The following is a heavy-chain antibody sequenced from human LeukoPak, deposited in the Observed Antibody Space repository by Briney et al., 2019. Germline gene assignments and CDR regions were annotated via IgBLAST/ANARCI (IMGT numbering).Heavy chain of an antibody. CDR1: GGSFSGYY. CDR2: INHSGST. J-gene: IGHJ4*02. V-gene: IGHV4-34*01. Sequence: SETLSLTCAGYGGSFSGYYWSWIRQPPGKGLEWIGEINHSGSTNYNPSLKSRVTISVDTSKNQFSLKLSSVTAADTAVYYCARRIAVAGRSDYWGQGTLVTVSS. CDR3: ARRIAVAGRSDY. D-gene: IGHD6-19*01.